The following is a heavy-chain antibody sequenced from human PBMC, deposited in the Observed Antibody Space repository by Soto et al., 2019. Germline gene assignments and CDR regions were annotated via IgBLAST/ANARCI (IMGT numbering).Heavy chain of an antibody. V-gene: IGHV3-53*01. D-gene: IGHD6-13*01. CDR3: ASAGMCFGQLY. CDR2: LYSGGAT. J-gene: IGHJ4*02. Sequence: EVQLVESGGGLIQPGGSLRLSCVVSGFTASAYYTSWVRQAPGKGLEWVSTLYSGGATFYADSVKGRFTVSGDNSKNTLYLHMHTLSAEDTAVYYSASAGMCFGQLYWGQGSLVTVSS. CDR1: GFTASAYY.